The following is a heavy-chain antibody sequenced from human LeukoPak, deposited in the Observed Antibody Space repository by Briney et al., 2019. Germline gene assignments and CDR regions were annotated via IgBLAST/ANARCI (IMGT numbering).Heavy chain of an antibody. CDR2: INHSGST. J-gene: IGHJ4*02. CDR3: ARKCGGGSCYNY. D-gene: IGHD2-15*01. CDR1: GGSFSAYY. V-gene: IGHV4-34*01. Sequence: SETLSLTCAVYGGSFSAYYWSWIRQPPGKGLEWIGEINHSGSTNYNPSLKSRVTISIGTSKNQFSLKLSSVTAADTAVYYCARKCGGGSCYNYWGQGTLVTVSS.